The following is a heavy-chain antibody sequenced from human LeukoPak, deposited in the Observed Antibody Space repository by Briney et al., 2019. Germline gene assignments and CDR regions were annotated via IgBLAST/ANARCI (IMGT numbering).Heavy chain of an antibody. D-gene: IGHD6-19*01. J-gene: IGHJ4*02. CDR1: GFTFSSYG. Sequence: GGSLRLSCAASGFTFSSYGMHLVRQAPGKGLEWVAVISYDGSNKYYADSVKGRFTISRDNSKNTLYLQMNSLRAEDTAVYYCAKDKGSSGWFDYWGQGTLVTVSS. CDR2: ISYDGSNK. CDR3: AKDKGSSGWFDY. V-gene: IGHV3-30*18.